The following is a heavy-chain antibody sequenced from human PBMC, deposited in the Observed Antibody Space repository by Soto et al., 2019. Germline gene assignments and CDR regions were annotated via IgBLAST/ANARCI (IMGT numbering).Heavy chain of an antibody. J-gene: IGHJ4*02. CDR1: GGSISSYY. CDR2: IYYSGST. Sequence: SETLSLTCTVSGGSISSYYWSWIRQPPGKGLEWIGYIYYSGSTYYNPSLKSRVTISVDTSKNQFSLKLSSVTAADTAVYYCARSPKYSYQIYWGQGTLVTVSS. D-gene: IGHD5-18*01. V-gene: IGHV4-59*12. CDR3: ARSPKYSYQIY.